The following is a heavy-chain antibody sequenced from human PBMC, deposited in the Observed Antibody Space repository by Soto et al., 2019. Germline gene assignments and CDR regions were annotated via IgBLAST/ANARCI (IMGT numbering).Heavy chain of an antibody. CDR1: GGSIRSGGHY. Sequence: QMQLQESGPGLVKPSQTLSLTCTVSGGSIRSGGHYLTWIRKLPVQGLEWIGYIYYSGRTYYSPSLQSRLTISVDTTQNQFSLRLTSVTAADTAVYYCVVGLEDVVGGQIDNWGQGALVTVSS. CDR2: IYYSGRT. V-gene: IGHV4-31*03. CDR3: VVGLEDVVGGQIDN. D-gene: IGHD2-15*01. J-gene: IGHJ4*02.